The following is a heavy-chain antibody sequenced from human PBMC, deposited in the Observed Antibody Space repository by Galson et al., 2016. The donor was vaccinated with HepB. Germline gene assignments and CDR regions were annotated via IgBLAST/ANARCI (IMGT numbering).Heavy chain of an antibody. Sequence: SLRLSCAASGFVFSNFGLSWVRQAPGKGLEWVASISTRRTTYYSDSVQGRFTISRDNSKNTLYLQMNSLRAEDTAVYYCAREDYYDSSGYFAYWGQGTLLTVSS. J-gene: IGHJ4*02. CDR1: GFVFSNFG. D-gene: IGHD3-22*01. V-gene: IGHV3-23*01. CDR3: AREDYYDSSGYFAY. CDR2: ISTRRTT.